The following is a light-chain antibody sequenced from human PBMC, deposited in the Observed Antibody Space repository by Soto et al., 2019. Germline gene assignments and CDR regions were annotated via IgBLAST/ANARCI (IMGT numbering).Light chain of an antibody. CDR2: GAS. CDR3: QQYGSSLVT. J-gene: IGKJ1*01. Sequence: EIVLTQSPGTLSLSPGERATLSCRASQSVSSSYLAWYQQKPGQAPRLLIYGASSRATGIPDRFSGSGSGTDFTLTISGLEPEDFAVYYCQQYGSSLVTFGQGTKVEIK. V-gene: IGKV3-20*01. CDR1: QSVSSSY.